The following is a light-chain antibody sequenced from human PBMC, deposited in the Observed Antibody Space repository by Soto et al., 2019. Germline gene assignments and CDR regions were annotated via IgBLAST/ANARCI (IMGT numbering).Light chain of an antibody. CDR3: SSYAGGRTYV. CDR2: EVT. V-gene: IGLV2-8*01. CDR1: SSDVGSYNY. J-gene: IGLJ1*01. Sequence: SALTQPPSASGSPGQSVTISCTGTSSDVGSYNYVSWYQQHPGKAPKLMIYEVTKRPSGVPDRFSGSKSGNTASLTVSGLQAEDEADYYCSSYAGGRTYVFGTGTKVTVL.